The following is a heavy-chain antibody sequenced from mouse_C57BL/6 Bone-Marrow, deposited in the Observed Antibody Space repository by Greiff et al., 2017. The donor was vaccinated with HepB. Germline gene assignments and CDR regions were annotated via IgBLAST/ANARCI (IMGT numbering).Heavy chain of an antibody. V-gene: IGHV1-63*01. CDR3: ARVYYGNYVYAMDY. D-gene: IGHD2-1*01. J-gene: IGHJ4*01. CDR2: IYPGGGYT. Sequence: VQLQQSGAELVRPGTSVKMSCKASGYTFTNYWIGWAKQRPGHGLEWIGDIYPGGGYTNYNEKFKGKATLTADKSSSTAYMQFSSLTSEDSAIYYCARVYYGNYVYAMDYWGQGTSVTVSS. CDR1: GYTFTNYW.